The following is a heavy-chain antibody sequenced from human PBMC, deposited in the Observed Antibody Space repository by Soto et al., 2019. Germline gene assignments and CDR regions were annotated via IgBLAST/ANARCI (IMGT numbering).Heavy chain of an antibody. D-gene: IGHD4-17*01. Sequence: GGSLRLSCAASGFTFSSYGMHWVRQAPGKGLEWVAVIWYDGSNKYYADSVKGRFTISRDNSKNTLYLQMNSLRAEDTAVYYCARGDYGDYPDHNFAEYFQHWGQGTLVTVSS. CDR2: IWYDGSNK. J-gene: IGHJ1*01. CDR3: ARGDYGDYPDHNFAEYFQH. CDR1: GFTFSSYG. V-gene: IGHV3-33*01.